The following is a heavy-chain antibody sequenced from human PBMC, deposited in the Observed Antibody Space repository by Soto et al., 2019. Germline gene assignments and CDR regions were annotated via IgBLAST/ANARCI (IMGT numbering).Heavy chain of an antibody. D-gene: IGHD3-16*01. V-gene: IGHV3-7*01. CDR1: GFPFSSYW. CDR3: ARDPMGLTLFDY. CDR2: IKQDGSEK. Sequence: EVQLVESGGGLVQPGGSLRLSCAASGFPFSSYWMSWVRQAPGKGLEWVANIKQDGSEKYYVDSVKGRFTISRDNAKNSLYLQMNSLRAEDTAVYYCARDPMGLTLFDYWGQGTLVTVSS. J-gene: IGHJ4*02.